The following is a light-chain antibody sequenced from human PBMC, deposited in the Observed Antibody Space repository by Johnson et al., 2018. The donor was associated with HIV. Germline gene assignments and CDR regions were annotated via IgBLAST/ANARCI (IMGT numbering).Light chain of an antibody. Sequence: QSVLTQPPSVSAAPGQKVTIPCSGSSSNIGKNSVSWYQQLPGTAPKLLIYESNKRPSGIPDRFSGSKSATSATLRITGLTTGDEAEYYSGTWDTRLSVLYVFGSGTKVTVL. J-gene: IGLJ1*01. CDR3: GTWDTRLSVLYV. V-gene: IGLV1-51*02. CDR2: ESN. CDR1: SSNIGKNS.